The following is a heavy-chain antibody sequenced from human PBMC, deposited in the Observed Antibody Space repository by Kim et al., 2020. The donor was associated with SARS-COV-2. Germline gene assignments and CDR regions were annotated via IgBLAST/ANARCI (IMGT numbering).Heavy chain of an antibody. Sequence: QKFQGRVTMTRNTTISTAYMELSSLRSDDTAVYYCARSHSGSYTIKRFDYWGQGTLVTVSS. CDR3: ARSHSGSYTIKRFDY. J-gene: IGHJ4*02. D-gene: IGHD1-26*01. V-gene: IGHV1-8*01.